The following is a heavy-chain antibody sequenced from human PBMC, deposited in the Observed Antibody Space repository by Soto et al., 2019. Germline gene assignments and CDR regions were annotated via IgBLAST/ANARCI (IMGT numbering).Heavy chain of an antibody. D-gene: IGHD6-19*01. CDR2: IYYSGST. J-gene: IGHJ4*02. Sequence: SETLSLTCTVSGGSISSGDYYWSWIRQPPGKGLEWTGYIYYSGSTYYNPSLKSRVTISVDTSKNQFSLKLSSVTAADTAVYYCARDSGYSSGWYGFSPPHPGFFDYWGQGTLVTVSS. CDR1: GGSISSGDYY. V-gene: IGHV4-30-4*01. CDR3: ARDSGYSSGWYGFSPPHPGFFDY.